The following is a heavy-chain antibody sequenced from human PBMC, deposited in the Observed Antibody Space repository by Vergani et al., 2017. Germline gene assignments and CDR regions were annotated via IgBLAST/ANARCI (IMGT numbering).Heavy chain of an antibody. J-gene: IGHJ4*02. CDR2: VSFRGDT. Sequence: QVKLQESGPGLVKPSETLSLTCTVLGVSVNSYYWSWIRQPPGKGLEWMGYVSFRGDTLYDPSVKGRMTISLNTSSNQFSLYLTSVTAADTAVYYCARSRIYYGAGSPDYWGQGTLVTVSS. D-gene: IGHD3-10*01. CDR3: ARSRIYYGAGSPDY. CDR1: GVSVNSYY. V-gene: IGHV4-59*02.